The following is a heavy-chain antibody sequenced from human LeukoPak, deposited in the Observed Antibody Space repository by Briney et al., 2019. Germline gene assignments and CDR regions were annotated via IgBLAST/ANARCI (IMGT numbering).Heavy chain of an antibody. J-gene: IGHJ4*02. Sequence: GASVKVSCKASGYTFTSYYMHWVRQAPGQGLEWMGIIIPSGGSTSYAQKFQGRVTMTTDTSTSTAYMELRSLRSDDTAVYYCARGHYDRSGNSNPFDYWGQGTLVTVSS. CDR3: ARGHYDRSGNSNPFDY. CDR1: GYTFTSYY. D-gene: IGHD3-22*01. CDR2: IIPSGGST. V-gene: IGHV1-46*01.